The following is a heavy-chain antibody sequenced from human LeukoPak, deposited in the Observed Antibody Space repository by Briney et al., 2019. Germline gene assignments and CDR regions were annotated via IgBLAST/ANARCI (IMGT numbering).Heavy chain of an antibody. CDR3: ARDSSNYYDSSGYYYGIDY. CDR1: GGSISSSNYY. CDR2: IYYSGST. Sequence: SETLSLTCTVSGGSISSSNYYWGWIRQPPGKGLEWIGSIYYSGSTYYNPSLKSRVTISVDTSKNQFSLKLSSVTAADTAVYYCARDSSNYYDSSGYYYGIDYWGQGTLVTVSS. D-gene: IGHD3-22*01. V-gene: IGHV4-39*07. J-gene: IGHJ4*02.